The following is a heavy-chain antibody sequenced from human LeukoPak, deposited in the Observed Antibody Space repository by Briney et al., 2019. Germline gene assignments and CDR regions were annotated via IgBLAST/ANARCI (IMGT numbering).Heavy chain of an antibody. D-gene: IGHD5-12*01. Sequence: GGSLRLSCAASGFTFSSYGMHWVRQAPGKGLEWVAVISYDGSNKYYADSVKGRFTISRDNSKNTLYLQMNSLRAEDTAVYYCAKGPSGYHNTGGQGTLVTVSS. J-gene: IGHJ4*02. CDR3: AKGPSGYHNT. V-gene: IGHV3-30*18. CDR1: GFTFSSYG. CDR2: ISYDGSNK.